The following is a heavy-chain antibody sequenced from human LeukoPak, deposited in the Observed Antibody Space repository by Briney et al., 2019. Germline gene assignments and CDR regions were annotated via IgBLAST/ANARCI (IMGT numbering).Heavy chain of an antibody. Sequence: SETLSLTCTVSGGSIGSSSYYWGWIRQPPGKGLEWIGTIYFSGSTFYTPSLKSRVTISLDTSKNQFSLKLRSATAADTAVYYCARHLTYDDFWNGPPASYYYMDVWGKGTTVTVSS. D-gene: IGHD3-3*01. CDR1: GGSIGSSSYY. CDR3: ARHLTYDDFWNGPPASYYYMDV. CDR2: IYFSGST. V-gene: IGHV4-39*01. J-gene: IGHJ6*03.